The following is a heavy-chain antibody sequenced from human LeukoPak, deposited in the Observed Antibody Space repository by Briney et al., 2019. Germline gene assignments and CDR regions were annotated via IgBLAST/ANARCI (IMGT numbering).Heavy chain of an antibody. CDR1: GGSVGSYY. CDR3: ARASSSGTHISGYYYYMHV. CDR2: IYNSGTT. V-gene: IGHV4-4*09. Sequence: PSETLSLTCSVSGGSVGSYYWSWIRQSPGKGLEWVGDIYNSGTTDSNPSLKSRVTMSVDTSKSQFSLRLSAVTAADPAVYYCARASSSGTHISGYYYYMHVWGTGTTVSVSS. D-gene: IGHD3-10*01. J-gene: IGHJ6*03.